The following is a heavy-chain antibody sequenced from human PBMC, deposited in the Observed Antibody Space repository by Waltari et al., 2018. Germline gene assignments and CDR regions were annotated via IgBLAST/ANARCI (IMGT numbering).Heavy chain of an antibody. CDR2: IYHSGST. CDR3: ARVPGIAAAGTRGALDY. J-gene: IGHJ4*02. V-gene: IGHV4-4*02. CDR1: GGSISSSNW. D-gene: IGHD6-13*01. Sequence: QVQPQESGPGLVKPSGTLSLTCAVSGGSISSSNWWSWVRQPPGKGLEWIGEIYHSGSTNYNPSLKSRVTISVDKSKNQFSLKLSSVTAADTAVYYCARVPGIAAAGTRGALDYWGQGTLVTVSS.